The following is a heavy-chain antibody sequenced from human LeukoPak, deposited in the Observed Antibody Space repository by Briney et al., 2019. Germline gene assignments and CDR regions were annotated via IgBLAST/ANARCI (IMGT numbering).Heavy chain of an antibody. CDR2: IWYDGSNK. CDR3: ARDEDGGRDY. CDR1: GFTFSDYW. J-gene: IGHJ4*02. V-gene: IGHV3-33*08. D-gene: IGHD2-15*01. Sequence: GGSLRLSCAASGFTFSDYWMTWVRQAPGKGLEWVAVIWYDGSNKYYADSVKGRFTISRDNSKNTLYLQMNSLRAEDTAVYYCARDEDGGRDYWGQGTLVTVSS.